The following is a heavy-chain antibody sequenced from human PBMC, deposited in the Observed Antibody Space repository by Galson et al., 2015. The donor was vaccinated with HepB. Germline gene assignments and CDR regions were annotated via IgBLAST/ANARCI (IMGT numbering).Heavy chain of an antibody. Sequence: SLRLSCAASGFTFSGSAMHWVRQASVKGLEWVARIRSKANSYATAYAASVKGSFTISRDDSKNTAYLQMNSLTTEDTAVYYFTRREYSYGQTRNFDYWGQGTLVTVSS. CDR3: TRREYSYGQTRNFDY. J-gene: IGHJ4*02. CDR2: IRSKANSYAT. D-gene: IGHD5-18*01. CDR1: GFTFSGSA. V-gene: IGHV3-73*01.